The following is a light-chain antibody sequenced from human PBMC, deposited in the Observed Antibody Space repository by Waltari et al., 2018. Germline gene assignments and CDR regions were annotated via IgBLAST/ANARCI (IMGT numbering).Light chain of an antibody. CDR1: SSDSGAYNY. CDR2: DVS. Sequence: SALTQPDSVSGSPGQSITISCSGVSSDSGAYNYVSWYRRHPGEAPKVIIYDVSNRPSGVSNRFSGSKSGSTASLTISGLQPEDEAVYYCSSFTSSTPGIFGGGTKLTVL. J-gene: IGLJ2*01. V-gene: IGLV2-14*03. CDR3: SSFTSSTPGI.